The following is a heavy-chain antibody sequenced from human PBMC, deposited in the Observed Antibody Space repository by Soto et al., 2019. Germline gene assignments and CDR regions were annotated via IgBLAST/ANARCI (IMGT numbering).Heavy chain of an antibody. J-gene: IGHJ4*02. D-gene: IGHD2-15*01. CDR2: IKSKTDGGTT. V-gene: IGHV3-15*01. CDR3: TTGDIVVVAPFDY. Sequence: EVQLVESGGGLVKPGGSLRLSCAASGFTFSNAWMSWVRQAPGKGLEWVGRIKSKTDGGTTDYAAPVKGRFTISRDDSKNTLYLQMNSLKTEDTAVYYCTTGDIVVVAPFDYWGQGTLVTVSS. CDR1: GFTFSNAW.